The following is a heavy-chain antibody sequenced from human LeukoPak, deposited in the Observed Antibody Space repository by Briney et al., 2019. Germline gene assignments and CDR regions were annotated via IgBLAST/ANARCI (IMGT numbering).Heavy chain of an antibody. CDR3: ASHLGGSWTDY. CDR1: GGSISSYY. J-gene: IGHJ4*02. Sequence: SETLSLTCTVSGGSISSYYWSWIRQPPGKGLEWIGYIYYSGSTNYNPSLKSRVTISVDTSKNQFSLKLSSVTAADTAVYYCASHLGGSWTDYWGQGTLVTVSS. CDR2: IYYSGST. V-gene: IGHV4-59*08. D-gene: IGHD2-15*01.